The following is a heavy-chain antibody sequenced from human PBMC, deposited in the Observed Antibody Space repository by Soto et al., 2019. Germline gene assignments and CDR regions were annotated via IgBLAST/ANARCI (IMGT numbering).Heavy chain of an antibody. Sequence: VKVSCKASGYTFTSYGISWVRQAPGQGLEWMGWISAYNGNTNYAQKLQGRVTMTTDTSTSTAYMELRSLRSDDTAVYYCARDSSSGVAARRRYYYYGMDVWGQGTTVTVSS. V-gene: IGHV1-18*01. CDR1: GYTFTSYG. CDR2: ISAYNGNT. D-gene: IGHD6-6*01. J-gene: IGHJ6*02. CDR3: ARDSSSGVAARRRYYYYGMDV.